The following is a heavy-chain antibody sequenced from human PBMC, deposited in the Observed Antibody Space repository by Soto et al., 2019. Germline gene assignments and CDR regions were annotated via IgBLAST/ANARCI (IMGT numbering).Heavy chain of an antibody. J-gene: IGHJ4*02. CDR3: AITDTAMVRDY. D-gene: IGHD5-18*01. Sequence: QLQLQESGPGLVKPSETLSLTCTVSGGSISSSSYYWGWIRQPPGKGLEWIGSIYYSGSTYYNPSLKSRVTISVDTSKNQFSLKLSSVTAADTAVYYCAITDTAMVRDYWGQGTLVTVSS. CDR1: GGSISSSSYY. CDR2: IYYSGST. V-gene: IGHV4-39*01.